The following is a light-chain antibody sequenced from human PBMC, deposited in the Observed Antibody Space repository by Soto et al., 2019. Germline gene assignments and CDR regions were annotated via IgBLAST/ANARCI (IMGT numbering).Light chain of an antibody. Sequence: EIVLTQSPGTLSLSPGEGATLSCRASQSVSSTYLAWYQQKPGQAPRLLIYGASFSATGITDRFSGSWSETDFTLTISRLEPDDFAVYYCQQSGNSRYTFGQGTKLEIK. V-gene: IGKV3-20*01. CDR3: QQSGNSRYT. J-gene: IGKJ2*01. CDR1: QSVSSTY. CDR2: GAS.